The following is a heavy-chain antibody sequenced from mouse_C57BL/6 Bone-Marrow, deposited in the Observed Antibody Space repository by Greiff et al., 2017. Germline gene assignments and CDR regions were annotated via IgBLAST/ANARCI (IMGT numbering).Heavy chain of an antibody. CDR3: ARNRVITDYYAMDY. D-gene: IGHD2-4*01. CDR2: IWSGGST. CDR1: GFSLTSYG. Sequence: VQVVESGPGLVQPSQSLSITCTVSGFSLTSYGVHWVRQSPGKGLEWLGVIWSGGSTDYNAAFISRLSISKDNSKSQVFFKMNSLQADDTAIYYCARNRVITDYYAMDYWGQGTSVTVSS. V-gene: IGHV2-2*01. J-gene: IGHJ4*01.